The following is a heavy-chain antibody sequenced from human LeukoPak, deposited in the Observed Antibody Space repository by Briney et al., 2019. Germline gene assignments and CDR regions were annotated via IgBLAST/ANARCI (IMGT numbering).Heavy chain of an antibody. CDR1: GFTFSDYW. CDR2: INQDGSEK. D-gene: IGHD3-16*01. V-gene: IGHV3-7*01. Sequence: PGGSLRLSCAASGFTFSDYWMSWVRQAPGKGLEWVANINQDGSEKYYVASVTGRFTISRDNAKNSLYLQMNSLRVEDTAVYYCARRLYYDYGMDVWGQGTPVTVSS. CDR3: ARRLYYDYGMDV. J-gene: IGHJ6*02.